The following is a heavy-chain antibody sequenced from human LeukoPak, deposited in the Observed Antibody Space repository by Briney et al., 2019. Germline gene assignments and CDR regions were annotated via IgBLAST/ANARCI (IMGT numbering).Heavy chain of an antibody. CDR3: ARDTHSGSYFD. V-gene: IGHV4-31*03. J-gene: IGHJ4*02. CDR2: IYYSGST. Sequence: SETLSLTCTVSGGSISSGGYYWSWIRQHPGKGLEWIGYIYYSGSTYYNPSLKSRVTISVDTSKNQFSLKLSSVTAADTAVYYCARDTHSGSYFDWGQGTLVTVSS. CDR1: GGSISSGGYY. D-gene: IGHD1-26*01.